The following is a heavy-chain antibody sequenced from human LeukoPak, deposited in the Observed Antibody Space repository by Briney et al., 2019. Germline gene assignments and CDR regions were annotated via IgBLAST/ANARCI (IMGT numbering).Heavy chain of an antibody. CDR2: ISTSSSYK. CDR3: ARHSDYDILTGPNDY. V-gene: IGHV3-21*01. D-gene: IGHD3-9*01. CDR1: GFTFSTYS. Sequence: GGSLRLSCAASGFTFSTYSMNWVRQAPGKGVEWVSSISTSSSYKYYADSLKGRSTISRDNAKNSLYLQTNSLGAEDTAVYYCARHSDYDILTGPNDYWGQGTLVTVSS. J-gene: IGHJ4*02.